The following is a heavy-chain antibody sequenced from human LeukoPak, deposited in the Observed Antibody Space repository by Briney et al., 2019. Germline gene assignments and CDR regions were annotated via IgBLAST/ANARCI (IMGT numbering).Heavy chain of an antibody. D-gene: IGHD3-10*01. J-gene: IGHJ4*02. CDR2: IYPGDYDT. Sequence: GESLKISCKGSGYSFTSYWIGWVRQMPGKGLEWMGIIYPGDYDTRYSPSFQGQVTISADKSIRTAYLQWSSLKASDTAMYYCARPAFSSGSYYNEDFDYWGQGTLVTVSS. CDR1: GYSFTSYW. V-gene: IGHV5-51*01. CDR3: ARPAFSSGSYYNEDFDY.